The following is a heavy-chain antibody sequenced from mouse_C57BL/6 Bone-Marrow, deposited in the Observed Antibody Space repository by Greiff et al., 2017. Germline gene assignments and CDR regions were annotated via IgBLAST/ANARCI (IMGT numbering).Heavy chain of an antibody. J-gene: IGHJ3*01. D-gene: IGHD2-4*01. CDR2: IDPSDSYT. CDR3: AKGGLYDYDTFAY. V-gene: IGHV1-59*01. Sequence: QVQLQQPGAELVRPGTSVKLSCKASGYTFTSYWMHWVKQRPGQGLEWIGVIDPSDSYTNYNQKFKGKATLTVDTSSSTAYMQLSSLTSEDSAVYYCAKGGLYDYDTFAYWGQGTLVTVSA. CDR1: GYTFTSYW.